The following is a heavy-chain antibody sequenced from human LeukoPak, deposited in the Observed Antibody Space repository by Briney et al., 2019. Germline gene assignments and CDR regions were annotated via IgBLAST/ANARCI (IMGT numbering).Heavy chain of an antibody. J-gene: IGHJ3*02. CDR1: GFTFSSYW. D-gene: IGHD6-19*01. Sequence: GGSLRLSCAASGFTFSSYWMSWVRQAPGKWLEWVANIKQDGSEKYYVDSVKGRFTISRDNAKNSLYLQMNSLRAEDTAVYYCARDFFSGWSEHDAFDIWGQGTLVTVSS. CDR3: ARDFFSGWSEHDAFDI. CDR2: IKQDGSEK. V-gene: IGHV3-7*01.